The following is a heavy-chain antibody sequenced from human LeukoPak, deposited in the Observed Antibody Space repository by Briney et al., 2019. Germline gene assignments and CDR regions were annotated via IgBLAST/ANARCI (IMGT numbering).Heavy chain of an antibody. D-gene: IGHD3-16*02. CDR1: GGSISSYY. V-gene: IGHV4-59*05. CDR3: AGSMYDYVWGSYRNNWFDP. J-gene: IGHJ5*02. CDR2: IYYSGST. Sequence: KPSETLSLTCTVSGGSISSYYWSWIRQPPGKGLEWIGSIYYSGSTYYNPSLKSRVTISVDTSKNQFSLKLSSVTAADTAVYYCAGSMYDYVWGSYRNNWFDPWGQGTLVTVSS.